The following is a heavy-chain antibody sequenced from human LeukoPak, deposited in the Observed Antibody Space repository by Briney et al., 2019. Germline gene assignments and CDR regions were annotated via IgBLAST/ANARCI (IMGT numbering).Heavy chain of an antibody. J-gene: IGHJ4*02. V-gene: IGHV5-51*01. CDR3: ARFGGATSSAVLWDK. D-gene: IGHD3-16*01. CDR2: IYPDDSQT. Sequence: GESLKISCKGSGYSFSGYWVGWVRQMPGEDLEWMGIIYPDDSQTSYSPSFQGQVTISADKSINTAYLQWSSLKASDTAMYYCARFGGATSSAVLWDKWGQGTLVTVSS. CDR1: GYSFSGYW.